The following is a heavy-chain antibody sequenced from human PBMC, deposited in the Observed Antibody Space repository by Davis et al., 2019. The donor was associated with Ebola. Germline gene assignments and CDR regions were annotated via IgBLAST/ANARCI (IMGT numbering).Heavy chain of an antibody. V-gene: IGHV3-7*01. CDR1: GFTFRTYG. Sequence: PGGSLRLSCAASGFTFRTYGMHWVRQAPGKGLEWVANIKQDGSDKFYVDSVRGRFTISKDNAKNSLYLQMNSLRAEDTAVYYCARRLRDWSFFDYWGQGTLVTVSS. D-gene: IGHD3-9*01. J-gene: IGHJ4*02. CDR2: IKQDGSDK. CDR3: ARRLRDWSFFDY.